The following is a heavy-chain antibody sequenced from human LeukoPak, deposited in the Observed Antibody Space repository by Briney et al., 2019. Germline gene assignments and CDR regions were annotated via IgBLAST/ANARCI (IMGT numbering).Heavy chain of an antibody. CDR3: AKDLEIAASGIFFDY. J-gene: IGHJ4*02. CDR2: ISVSGENT. V-gene: IGHV3-23*01. CDR1: GFTFNSYA. Sequence: PGGSLRLSCAASGFTFNSYALSWVRPAPGKGLEWVSAISVSGENTYYADSMKGRFTISRDNSKNTLYLQMNSLRAEDTAVYYCAKDLEIAASGIFFDYWGQGTLVTVSS. D-gene: IGHD6-13*01.